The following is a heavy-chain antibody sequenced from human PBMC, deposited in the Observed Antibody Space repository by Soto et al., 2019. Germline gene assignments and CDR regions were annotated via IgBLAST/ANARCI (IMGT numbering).Heavy chain of an antibody. CDR1: GFTFSSYS. J-gene: IGHJ2*01. V-gene: IGHV3-48*02. CDR2: ISSSSSTI. D-gene: IGHD6-19*01. CDR3: ARERAVGIAVALNWFDL. Sequence: EVQLVESGGGLVQPGGSLRLSCAASGFTFSSYSMNWVRQAPGKGLEWVSYISSSSSTIYYAVSVKGRFTISRDNAKNSLYLQMNSLRDEDTAVYYCARERAVGIAVALNWFDLWGRGTLVTVSS.